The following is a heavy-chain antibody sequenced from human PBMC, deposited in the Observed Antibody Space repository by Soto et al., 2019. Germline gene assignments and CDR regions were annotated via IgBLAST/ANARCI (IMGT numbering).Heavy chain of an antibody. Sequence: PSETLSLTCTVSGGSISSSSYYWGWIRQPPGKGLEWIGSIYYSGSTYYNPSLKSRVTISVDTSKNQFSLKLSSVTAADTAVYYCARLPAADYYYYGMDVWGQGTTVTVSS. D-gene: IGHD2-2*01. CDR1: GGSISSSSYY. CDR2: IYYSGST. J-gene: IGHJ6*02. CDR3: ARLPAADYYYYGMDV. V-gene: IGHV4-39*01.